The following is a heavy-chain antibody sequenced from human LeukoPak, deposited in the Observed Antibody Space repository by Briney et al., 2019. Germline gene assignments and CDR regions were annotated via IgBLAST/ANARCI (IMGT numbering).Heavy chain of an antibody. V-gene: IGHV3-7*01. J-gene: IGHJ4*02. CDR3: ARDRLGWLRKPDY. CDR1: GFTFSSYW. Sequence: GGSLRLSCAASGFTFSSYWMSWVRQAPGKGLEWVANIKQDGSEKYYVDSVKGRFTISRDNAKNSLYLQMNSLRAEDTAVYYCARDRLGWLRKPDYWGQGTLVTVSS. CDR2: IKQDGSEK. D-gene: IGHD5-12*01.